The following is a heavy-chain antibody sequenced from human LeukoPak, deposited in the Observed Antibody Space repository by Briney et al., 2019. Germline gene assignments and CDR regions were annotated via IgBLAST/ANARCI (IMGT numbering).Heavy chain of an antibody. D-gene: IGHD3/OR15-3a*01. CDR3: ARASGLVISHRGNFYSYAMDV. V-gene: IGHV4-59*01. CDR1: GGAISSYY. CDR2: ILSSGTT. Sequence: PSETLSLTCTVSGGAISSYYWSWLRLSPGKGLEWIGYILSSGTTNYNPSLKSRVTISVDTTKKQFSLKLTSVTAADTAIYFCARASGLVISHRGNFYSYAMDVWGQGTTVTVSS. J-gene: IGHJ6*02.